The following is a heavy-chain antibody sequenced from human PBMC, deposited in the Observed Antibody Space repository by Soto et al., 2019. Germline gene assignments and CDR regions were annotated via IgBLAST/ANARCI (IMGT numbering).Heavy chain of an antibody. CDR2: MNPNSGNT. D-gene: IGHD3-3*02. CDR1: GYTFTSYD. V-gene: IGHV1-8*01. J-gene: IGHJ3*02. Sequence: GASVKVSCKASGYTFTSYDINWVRQATGQGLEWMGWMNPNSGNTGYAQKFQGRVTMTRNTSISTAYMELSSLRSEDTAVYCCARVRSSIRPIFGVVIGDYDAFDIWGQGTMVTVSS. CDR3: ARVRSSIRPIFGVVIGDYDAFDI.